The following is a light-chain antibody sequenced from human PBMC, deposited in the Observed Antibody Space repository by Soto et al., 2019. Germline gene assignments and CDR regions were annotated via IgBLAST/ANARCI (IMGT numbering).Light chain of an antibody. CDR1: RSNIGSNT. J-gene: IGLJ2*01. CDR2: RND. V-gene: IGLV1-44*01. CDR3: VAWDDSLKGVV. Sequence: QSVLTQPPSASGTPGQRVTISCSGSRSNIGSNTVNWNQQLPGMAPKLLIYRNDQRPSGVPDRFSGSRSGTSASLVISGLQADDEADYYCVAWDDSLKGVVFGGGTKVTVL.